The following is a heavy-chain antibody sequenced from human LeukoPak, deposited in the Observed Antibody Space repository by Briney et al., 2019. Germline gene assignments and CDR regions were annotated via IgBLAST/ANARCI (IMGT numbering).Heavy chain of an antibody. CDR2: INHSGST. J-gene: IGHJ4*02. Sequence: SETLSLTCGVSGGSMTSYCWSWIRQAPGKGLEWIGEINHSGSTNYNPSLKSRVTISVDTSKNQFSLKLSSVTAADTAVYYCAYDYAWGSYGYWGQGTLVTVSS. V-gene: IGHV4-34*01. D-gene: IGHD3-16*01. CDR3: AYDYAWGSYGY. CDR1: GGSMTSYC.